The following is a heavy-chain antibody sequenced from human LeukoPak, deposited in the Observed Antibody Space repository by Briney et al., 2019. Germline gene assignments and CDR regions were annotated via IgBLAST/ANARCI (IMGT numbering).Heavy chain of an antibody. Sequence: GGSLRLSCAASGFTVSSNYMSWVRQAPGKGLEWVSVIYSGGDTYYADSVKGRFAISRDNSKNTLYLQMNTLRAEDTAVYYCARASGYSGYDPFDYWGQGTLVTVSS. V-gene: IGHV3-53*01. J-gene: IGHJ4*02. CDR1: GFTVSSNY. CDR3: ARASGYSGYDPFDY. CDR2: IYSGGDT. D-gene: IGHD5-12*01.